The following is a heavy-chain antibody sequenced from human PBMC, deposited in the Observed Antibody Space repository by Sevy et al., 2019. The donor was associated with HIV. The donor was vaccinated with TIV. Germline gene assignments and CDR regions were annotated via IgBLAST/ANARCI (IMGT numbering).Heavy chain of an antibody. CDR3: VRAIQSDGSF. D-gene: IGHD6-19*01. V-gene: IGHV3-7*01. CDR2: IRQDGSEI. Sequence: GGSLRLSCVASGFNLENFWMNWVRQAPGKGLEWVANIRQDGSEIYYVASVKGRFTISPDNARNLVYLQMNSLRVEDTALYYCVRAIQSDGSFWGQGALVTVSS. CDR1: GFNLENFW. J-gene: IGHJ1*01.